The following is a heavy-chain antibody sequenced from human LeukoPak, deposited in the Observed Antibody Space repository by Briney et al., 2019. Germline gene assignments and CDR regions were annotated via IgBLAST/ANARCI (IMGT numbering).Heavy chain of an antibody. CDR3: ARDRGHYYGSGRTRYYFDY. CDR2: ISAYNGNT. J-gene: IGHJ4*02. V-gene: IGHV1-18*01. D-gene: IGHD3-10*01. Sequence: ASVKVSCKASGYTFTSYGISWVRQAPGQGLEWMGWISAYNGNTNYAQKLQGRVTMTTDTSTSTAYMELRSLRSDDTAVYYCARDRGHYYGSGRTRYYFDYWGQGTLVTVSS. CDR1: GYTFTSYG.